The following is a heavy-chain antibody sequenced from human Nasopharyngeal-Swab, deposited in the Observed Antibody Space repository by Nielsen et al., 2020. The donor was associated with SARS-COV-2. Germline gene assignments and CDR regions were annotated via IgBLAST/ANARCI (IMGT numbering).Heavy chain of an antibody. CDR2: ISWNSGSI. CDR3: ARDGLDYDFWSAYFMDV. J-gene: IGHJ6*02. D-gene: IGHD3-3*01. Sequence: WIRQPPGKGLEWVSGISWNSGSIGHADSVKGRFTISRDNAKNSLYLQMNSLRAEDTAVYYCARDGLDYDFWSAYFMDVWGQGTTVTVSS. V-gene: IGHV3-9*01.